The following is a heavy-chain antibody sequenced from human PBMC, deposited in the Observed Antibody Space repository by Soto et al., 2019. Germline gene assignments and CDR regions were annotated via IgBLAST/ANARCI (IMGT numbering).Heavy chain of an antibody. CDR3: AKVGIGMFSHKHHFDH. D-gene: IGHD2-2*03. CDR2: ISGSGDSS. CDR1: GFTFSSFG. J-gene: IGHJ4*02. V-gene: IGHV3-23*01. Sequence: GGSLRLSCTASGFTFSSFGMAWVRQAPGKGLEWVSAISGSGDSSYYADSVKDRFTISRDNPTNTLYLQMNNLRAEDTAVYYCAKVGIGMFSHKHHFDHWGQGTQVTVSS.